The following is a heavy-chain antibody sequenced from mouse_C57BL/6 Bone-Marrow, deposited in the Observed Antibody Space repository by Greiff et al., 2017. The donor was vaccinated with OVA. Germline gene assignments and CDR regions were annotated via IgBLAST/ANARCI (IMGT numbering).Heavy chain of an antibody. CDR3: TTYSNPYAMDY. V-gene: IGHV1-5*01. D-gene: IGHD2-5*01. CDR2: IYPGNSDT. J-gene: IGHJ4*01. Sequence: EVQLQQSGTVLARPGASVKMSCKPSGYTFTSYWMHWVKQRPGQGLEWIGAIYPGNSDTSYNQKFKGKAKLTAVTSASTAYMELSSLTNEDSAVYYCTTYSNPYAMDYWGQGTSVTVSS. CDR1: GYTFTSYW.